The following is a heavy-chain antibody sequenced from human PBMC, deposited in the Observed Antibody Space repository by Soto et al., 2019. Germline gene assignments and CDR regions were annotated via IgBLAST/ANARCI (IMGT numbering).Heavy chain of an antibody. V-gene: IGHV3-73*01. D-gene: IGHD2-2*02. CDR1: GFIFSGSA. Sequence: GGSLRLSCAASGFIFSGSAIHWVRQASGEGLEWVGRIRSRANNFATSSAASVKGRFTFSRDDSKNTAYLQMNTLKPEDTAVYYCARGQGAAIGDYYYHGMDVWGQGTTVTVSS. J-gene: IGHJ6*02. CDR3: ARGQGAAIGDYYYHGMDV. CDR2: IRSRANNFAT.